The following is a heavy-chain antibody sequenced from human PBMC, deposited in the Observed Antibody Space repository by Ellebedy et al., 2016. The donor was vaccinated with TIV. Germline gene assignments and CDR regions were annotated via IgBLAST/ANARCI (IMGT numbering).Heavy chain of an antibody. J-gene: IGHJ6*02. CDR2: FDPEDGET. CDR3: ATVRVLWFGDVGGGRLRDYYYGMDV. V-gene: IGHV1-24*01. Sequence: AASVKVSCKVSGYTLTELSMHWVRQAPGKGLEWMGGFDPEDGETIYAQKFQGRVTMTEDTSTDTAYMDLSSLRSDDTAVYYCATVRVLWFGDVGGGRLRDYYYGMDVWGQGTTVTVSS. CDR1: GYTLTELS. D-gene: IGHD3-10*01.